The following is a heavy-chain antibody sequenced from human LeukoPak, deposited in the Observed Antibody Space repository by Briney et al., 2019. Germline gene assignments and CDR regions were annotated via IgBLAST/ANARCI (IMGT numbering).Heavy chain of an antibody. J-gene: IGHJ4*02. V-gene: IGHV4-39*07. CDR1: GGSISSSSYY. D-gene: IGHD3-10*01. Sequence: SETLSLTCTVSGGSISSSSYYWGWIRQPPGKGLEWIGSIYYSGSTNYNPSLKSRVTISVDTSKNQFSLKLSSVTAADTAVYYCARSGRGQYYYGSGKVSYYFDYWGQGTLVTVSS. CDR2: IYYSGST. CDR3: ARSGRGQYYYGSGKVSYYFDY.